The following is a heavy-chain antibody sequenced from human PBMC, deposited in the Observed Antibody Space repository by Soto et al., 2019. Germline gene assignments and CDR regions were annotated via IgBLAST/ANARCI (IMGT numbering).Heavy chain of an antibody. D-gene: IGHD6-6*01. CDR3: AKNVIDRYNSSDY. Sequence: EVHLSESGGGLVQPRGSLRLSCTASGFTFSSYAMSWVRQAPGKGLEWVSVISGSGGSTYYADSVKGRFTISRDSSKNTLYLQMNSLRAEDTAVYYCAKNVIDRYNSSDYWGQGTLVTVSS. J-gene: IGHJ4*02. CDR2: ISGSGGST. V-gene: IGHV3-23*01. CDR1: GFTFSSYA.